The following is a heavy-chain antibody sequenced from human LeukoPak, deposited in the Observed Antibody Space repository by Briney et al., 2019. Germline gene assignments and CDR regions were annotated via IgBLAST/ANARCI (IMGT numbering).Heavy chain of an antibody. Sequence: GGSLRLSCAASGLTFSNYPMPWVRQAPGKGLGWVAVISYDGTSKHHADSVKGRFTISRDNSKSTLYLQMNSLTAEDTAVYYCARLACSGGSCYPFPYYYGMDVWGQGTTVTVSS. CDR2: ISYDGTSK. CDR1: GLTFSNYP. CDR3: ARLACSGGSCYPFPYYYGMDV. V-gene: IGHV3-30-3*01. D-gene: IGHD2-15*01. J-gene: IGHJ6*02.